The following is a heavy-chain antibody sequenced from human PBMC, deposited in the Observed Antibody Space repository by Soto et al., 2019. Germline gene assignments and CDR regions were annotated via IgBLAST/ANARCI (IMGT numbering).Heavy chain of an antibody. D-gene: IGHD6-19*01. Sequence: EMQLVESGGGLVQPGRSLRLSCTASGFTFDDYGMHWVRQAPGKGLEWVSGISWNSGGIGYGDSVNGRFTISRDNAKNSLYLQMNSLRSEDTALYYCAKDLRRGWHALDYWGQGTLVIVSS. V-gene: IGHV3-9*01. CDR1: GFTFDDYG. CDR3: AKDLRRGWHALDY. CDR2: ISWNSGGI. J-gene: IGHJ4*02.